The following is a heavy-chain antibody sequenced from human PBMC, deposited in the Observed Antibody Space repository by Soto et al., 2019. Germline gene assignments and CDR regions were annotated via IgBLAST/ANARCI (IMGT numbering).Heavy chain of an antibody. D-gene: IGHD3-22*01. Sequence: SETLSLTCAVYGGSFSGYYWSWIRQPPGKGLEWIGEINHSGSTNYNPSLKSRVTISVDTSKNQFSLKLSSVTAADTAVYYCAREFRGGYYYDSSGPQYYGMDVWGQRTTVTVSS. J-gene: IGHJ6*02. CDR2: INHSGST. V-gene: IGHV4-34*01. CDR3: AREFRGGYYYDSSGPQYYGMDV. CDR1: GGSFSGYY.